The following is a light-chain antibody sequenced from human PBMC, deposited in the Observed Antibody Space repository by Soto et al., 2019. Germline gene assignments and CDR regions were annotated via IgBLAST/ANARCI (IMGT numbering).Light chain of an antibody. CDR1: RIINTY. CDR3: QQSYSNPLT. CDR2: SAS. Sequence: DIQVTPSPSSLSASVGDRVTLSCRASRIINTYLNWYQQKPGQAPTLLIYSASILQSGVPSRFTGSGSGTDFFLTISSLQPEDFAVYYCQQSYSNPLTFGGGTRVQIK. J-gene: IGKJ4*01. V-gene: IGKV1-39*01.